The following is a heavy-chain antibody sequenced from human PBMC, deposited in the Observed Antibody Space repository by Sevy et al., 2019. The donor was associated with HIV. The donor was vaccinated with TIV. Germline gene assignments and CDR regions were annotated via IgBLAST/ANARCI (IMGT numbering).Heavy chain of an antibody. CDR1: GGTFSSYA. CDR3: ARGFRGYSGYERSWAYYYGMDV. J-gene: IGHJ6*02. CDR2: IIPIFGTA. Sequence: ASVKVSCKASGGTFSSYAISWVRQAPGQGLEWMGGIIPIFGTANYAQKFQGRVTITADESTSTAYMELSSLRSEDTAVYYCARGFRGYSGYERSWAYYYGMDVWGQGTTVTVSS. V-gene: IGHV1-69*13. D-gene: IGHD5-12*01.